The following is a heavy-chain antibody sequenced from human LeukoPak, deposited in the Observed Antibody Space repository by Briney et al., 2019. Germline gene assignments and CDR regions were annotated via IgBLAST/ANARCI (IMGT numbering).Heavy chain of an antibody. CDR3: ATTTIVVVPAAMENWFDP. D-gene: IGHD2-2*01. CDR1: GYTFTSYA. Sequence: EASVKVSCKASGYTFTSYAMHWVRQAPGQRLEWMGWINAGNGNTKYSQKFQGRVTMTEDTSTDTAYMELSSPRSEDTAVYYCATTTIVVVPAAMENWFDPWGQGTLVTVSS. V-gene: IGHV1-3*01. CDR2: INAGNGNT. J-gene: IGHJ5*02.